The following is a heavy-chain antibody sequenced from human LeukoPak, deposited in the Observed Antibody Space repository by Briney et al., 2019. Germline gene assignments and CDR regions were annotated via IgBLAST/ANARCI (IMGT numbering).Heavy chain of an antibody. Sequence: GGSLRLSCAASGFTFSSYAMHWVRQAPGKGLEWVAVISYDGSNKYYADSVKGRFTISRDNSKNTLYLLMNSLIPEDTAVYYCAREVVSSPSYFDSWGQGTLVTVSS. V-gene: IGHV3-30*14. CDR3: AREVVSSPSYFDS. J-gene: IGHJ4*02. D-gene: IGHD2-15*01. CDR2: ISYDGSNK. CDR1: GFTFSSYA.